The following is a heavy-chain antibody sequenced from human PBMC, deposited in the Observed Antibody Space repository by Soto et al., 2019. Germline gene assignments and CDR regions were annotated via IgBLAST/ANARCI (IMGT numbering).Heavy chain of an antibody. CDR1: GFTFSSYE. Sequence: EVQLVESGGGLVQPGGSLRLSCAASGFTFSSYEMNWVRQAPGKGLEWVSYISSSGSTIYYADSVKGRFTISRDNAKNSLYLQMNSLRAEDTAVYYCARDDYSNSGPHYYYGMDVWGQGTTVTVSS. CDR3: ARDDYSNSGPHYYYGMDV. D-gene: IGHD4-4*01. J-gene: IGHJ6*02. CDR2: ISSSGSTI. V-gene: IGHV3-48*03.